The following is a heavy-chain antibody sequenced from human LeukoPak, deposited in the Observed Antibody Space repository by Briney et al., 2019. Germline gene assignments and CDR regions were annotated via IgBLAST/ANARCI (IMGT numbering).Heavy chain of an antibody. CDR2: ISGSGGAT. D-gene: IGHD2-2*01. J-gene: IGHJ4*02. CDR3: ARRLGYCSTTSCYVAPFDY. Sequence: TGGSLRLSCAASGYTFSSYSMTWVRHAPGKGLEWVSAISGSGGATYFAGSVKGRFTISRDNSKNTLYLQMNSLRAEDTAVYYCARRLGYCSTTSCYVAPFDYWGQGTLVTVSS. CDR1: GYTFSSYS. V-gene: IGHV3-23*01.